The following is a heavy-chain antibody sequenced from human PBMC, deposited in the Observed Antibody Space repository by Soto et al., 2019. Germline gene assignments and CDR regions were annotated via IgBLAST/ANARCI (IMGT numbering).Heavy chain of an antibody. V-gene: IGHV1-18*04. CDR3: ARGAANYFDY. J-gene: IGHJ4*02. Sequence: GASVKVSCKASGYTFTSYGISWLRQAPGQGLEWMGWISAYNGNTNYAQKLQGRVTMTTDTSTSTAYMELRSLSSVTAADTAVYYCARGAANYFDYWGQGTLVTVSS. CDR2: ISAYNGNT. CDR1: GYTFTSYG. D-gene: IGHD2-15*01.